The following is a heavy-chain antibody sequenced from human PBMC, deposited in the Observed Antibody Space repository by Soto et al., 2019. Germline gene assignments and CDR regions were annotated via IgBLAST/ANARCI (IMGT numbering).Heavy chain of an antibody. V-gene: IGHV3-23*01. CDR3: AKVQEFCGFNCYIVDS. Sequence: PGGSLRLSCVASGFTFSNSAMSWVRHVPGKGLEWAAGIRSSGGHTNYADSVKGRFTISRDNSKDTLYLQINSLRAEDTALYYCAKVQEFCGFNCYIVDSWGQGVLVTVSS. CDR2: IRSSGGHT. J-gene: IGHJ4*02. D-gene: IGHD2-21*02. CDR1: GFTFSNSA.